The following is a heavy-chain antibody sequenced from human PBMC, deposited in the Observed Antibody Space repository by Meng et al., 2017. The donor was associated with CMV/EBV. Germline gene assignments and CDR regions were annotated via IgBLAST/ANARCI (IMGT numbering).Heavy chain of an antibody. V-gene: IGHV4-34*01. J-gene: IGHJ6*02. CDR3: ARDGFSRDNTMVRGVIITVVHYYYGMDV. CDR1: GGSFSGYY. Sequence: GSLRLSCAVYGGSFSGYYWSWIRQPPGKGLEWIGEINHSGSTNYNPSLKSRVTISVDTSKNQFSLKLSSVTAADTAVYYCARDGFSRDNTMVRGVIITVVHYYYGMDVWGQGTTVTVSS. D-gene: IGHD3-10*01. CDR2: INHSGST.